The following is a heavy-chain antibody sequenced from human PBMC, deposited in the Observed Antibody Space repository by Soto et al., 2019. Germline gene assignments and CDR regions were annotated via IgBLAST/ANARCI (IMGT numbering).Heavy chain of an antibody. Sequence: GGSLRLSCVASGFSFGNYNMNWVRQAPGKGLEWVAVISYDGSNKYYADSVKGRFTISRDNSKNTLYLQMNSLRAEDTAVYYCAKAGGYYDILTGYHYYYGMDVWGQGTTVTVSS. CDR2: ISYDGSNK. J-gene: IGHJ6*02. CDR3: AKAGGYYDILTGYHYYYGMDV. V-gene: IGHV3-30*18. CDR1: GFSFGNYN. D-gene: IGHD3-9*01.